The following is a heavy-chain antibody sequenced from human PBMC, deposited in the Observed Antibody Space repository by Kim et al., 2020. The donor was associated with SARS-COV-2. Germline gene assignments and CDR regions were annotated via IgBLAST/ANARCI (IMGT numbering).Heavy chain of an antibody. Sequence: SVKVSCKASGGTFSSYAIRWVRQAPGQGLEWMGGIIPIFGTANYAQKVQGRVTMTADASTSTAYMELSSLRSEDTAVYYCAIDHIGASGVGFYYWGQGTLVTVSS. V-gene: IGHV1-69*13. D-gene: IGHD2-21*01. CDR2: IIPIFGTA. CDR1: GGTFSSYA. J-gene: IGHJ4*01. CDR3: AIDHIGASGVGFYY.